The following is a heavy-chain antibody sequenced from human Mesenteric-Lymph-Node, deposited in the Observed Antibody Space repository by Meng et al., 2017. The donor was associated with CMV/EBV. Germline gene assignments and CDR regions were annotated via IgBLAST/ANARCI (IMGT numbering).Heavy chain of an antibody. CDR2: ISHSGSS. J-gene: IGHJ6*02. CDR1: SFTTYY. Sequence: SFTTYYWTWIRQPPGKGLEWIGEISHSGSSNYSPSLKSRVTISVDTSKKQFSLRLSSVTAADTAVYYCARADALKGTSYFYFYGMDVWGHGTAVTVSS. D-gene: IGHD3-10*01. CDR3: ARADALKGTSYFYFYGMDV. V-gene: IGHV4-34*01.